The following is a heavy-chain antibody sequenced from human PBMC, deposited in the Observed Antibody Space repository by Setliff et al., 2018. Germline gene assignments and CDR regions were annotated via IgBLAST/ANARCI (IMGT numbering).Heavy chain of an antibody. CDR3: RRLVRFCTRVTCQRLLGGDF. Sequence: ASVKVSCKASGYSLTRYYMHWVRQAPGQGLEWMGIINPGGGSASYAEKFQGRVTMTRDTSTSTFYMEMRNLRSDDTAVYYCRRLVRFCTRVTCQRLLGGDFWGQGTLVTVSS. V-gene: IGHV1-46*01. CDR2: INPGGGSA. J-gene: IGHJ4*02. D-gene: IGHD2-8*01. CDR1: GYSLTRYY.